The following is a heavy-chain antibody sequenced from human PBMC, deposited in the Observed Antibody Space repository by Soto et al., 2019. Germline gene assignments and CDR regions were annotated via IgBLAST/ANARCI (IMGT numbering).Heavy chain of an antibody. CDR3: ASGIQLWLRRINNGYSG. CDR1: GGTFSTYA. J-gene: IGHJ4*02. V-gene: IGHV1-69*12. D-gene: IGHD5-18*01. Sequence: QVQLVQSGAEVKKPESSVKVSCKAPGGTFSTYAISWVRQAPGQGLEWMGGIIPMFGTANYAQRFQDRVTIPADESTNTVYMELSSLRSEDTAEYFCASGIQLWLRRINNGYSGWGQGTLVTVSS. CDR2: IIPMFGTA.